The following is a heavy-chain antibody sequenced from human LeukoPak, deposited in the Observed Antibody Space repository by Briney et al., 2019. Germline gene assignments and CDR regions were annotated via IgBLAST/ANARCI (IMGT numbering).Heavy chain of an antibody. D-gene: IGHD6-13*01. CDR3: ARSSTTTHSSSWYFGFDY. CDR2: IYYSGST. CDR1: GGSISSGGYY. V-gene: IGHV4-31*03. Sequence: SQTLSLTCTVSGGSISSGGYYWSWIRQHPGTGLEWIVYIYYSGSTYYNPSLKSRVTISVDTSKNQFSLKLSSVTAADTAVYYCARSSTTTHSSSWYFGFDYWGQGTLVTVSS. J-gene: IGHJ4*02.